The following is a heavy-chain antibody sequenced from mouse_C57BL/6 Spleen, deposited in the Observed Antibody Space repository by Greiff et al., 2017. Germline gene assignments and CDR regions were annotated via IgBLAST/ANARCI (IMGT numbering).Heavy chain of an antibody. CDR3: ARSPPNWDDYFDY. D-gene: IGHD4-1*01. V-gene: IGHV1-82*01. Sequence: VQLQQSGPELVKPGASVKISCKASGYAFSSSWMNWVKQRPGKGLEWIGRIYPGDGDTNYNGKFKGKATLTADKSSSTAYMQLSSLTSEDSAVYFCARSPPNWDDYFDYWGQGTTLTVSS. CDR1: GYAFSSSW. CDR2: IYPGDGDT. J-gene: IGHJ2*01.